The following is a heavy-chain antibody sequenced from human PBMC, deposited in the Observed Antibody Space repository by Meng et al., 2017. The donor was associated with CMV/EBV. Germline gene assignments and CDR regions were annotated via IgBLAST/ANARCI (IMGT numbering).Heavy chain of an antibody. J-gene: IGHJ6*02. CDR1: GGSVSSGSYY. Sequence: GSLRLSCTVSGGSVSSGSYYWSWIRQPPGKGLEWIGYIYYSGSTNHNPSLKSRVTISVDTSKNQFSLKLSSVTAADTAVYYCARVWWELPLGGFYYYYGMDVWGQGTTVTVSS. CDR3: ARVWWELPLGGFYYYYGMDV. V-gene: IGHV4-61*01. CDR2: IYYSGST. D-gene: IGHD1-26*01.